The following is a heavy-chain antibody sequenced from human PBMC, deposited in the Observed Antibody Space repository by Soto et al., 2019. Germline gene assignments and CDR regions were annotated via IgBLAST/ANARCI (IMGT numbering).Heavy chain of an antibody. CDR1: GGTFSSYA. J-gene: IGHJ5*02. V-gene: IGHV1-69*13. D-gene: IGHD1-20*01. CDR2: IIPIFGTA. CDR3: ARITRLPNWFDP. Sequence: SVKVSCKASGGTFSSYAISWVRQAPVQGLEWMGGIIPIFGTANYAQKFQGRVTITADESTSTAYMELSSLRSEDTAVYYCARITRLPNWFDPWGQGTLVTVSS.